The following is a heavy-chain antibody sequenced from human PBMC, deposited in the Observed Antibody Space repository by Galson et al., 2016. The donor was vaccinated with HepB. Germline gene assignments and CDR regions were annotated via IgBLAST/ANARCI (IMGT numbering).Heavy chain of an antibody. J-gene: IGHJ5*02. CDR1: GFVFSNYG. D-gene: IGHD2-15*01. V-gene: IGHV3-30*18. Sequence: SLRLSCAASGFVFSNYGMHWVRQAPGKGLEWVAGLSYNGHNQHYPDSLMGRFTVSRDNSKSIMYLQMDSLRPDDTAVYYCTKQVAEGGLGDTWGQGTVVTVSS. CDR2: LSYNGHNQ. CDR3: TKQVAEGGLGDT.